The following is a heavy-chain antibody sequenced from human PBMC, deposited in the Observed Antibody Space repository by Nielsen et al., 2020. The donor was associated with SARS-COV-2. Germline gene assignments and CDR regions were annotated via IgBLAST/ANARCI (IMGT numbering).Heavy chain of an antibody. CDR3: AKTAYSSSWYGITDDAFDI. D-gene: IGHD6-13*01. Sequence: GSLRLSCVASGFTFSSYGMHWVRQAPGKGLEWVAVISYDGSNKYYADSVKGRFTISRDNSKNTLYLQMNSLRAEDTAVYYCAKTAYSSSWYGITDDAFDIWGQGTMVTVSS. CDR2: ISYDGSNK. V-gene: IGHV3-30*19. CDR1: GFTFSSYG. J-gene: IGHJ3*02.